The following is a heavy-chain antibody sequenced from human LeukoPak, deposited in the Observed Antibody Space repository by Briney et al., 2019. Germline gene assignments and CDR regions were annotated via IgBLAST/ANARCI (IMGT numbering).Heavy chain of an antibody. V-gene: IGHV3-30*18. CDR3: AKSSTSWYVPPSD. CDR1: GLAFSDYG. D-gene: IGHD3-10*02. Sequence: GGSLRLSCAVSGLAFSDYGMHRVRQAPGKGLEWVSVMSYDGSYAYYADSVKGRFTISRDNSKNTLYLQMNSLRAEDTAVYYCAKSSTSWYVPPSDWGQGTLVTDSS. CDR2: MSYDGSYA. J-gene: IGHJ4*02.